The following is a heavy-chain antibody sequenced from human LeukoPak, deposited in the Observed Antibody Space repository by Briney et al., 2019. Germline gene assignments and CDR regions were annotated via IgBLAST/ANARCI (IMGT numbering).Heavy chain of an antibody. CDR1: GYTFTGHY. J-gene: IGHJ1*01. CDR3: ARDADCSGENCYEYFHH. V-gene: IGHV1-2*02. D-gene: IGHD2-15*01. CDR2: INPSSGDT. Sequence: ASVKVSCKASGYTFTGHYLHWVRQAPGQGLEWMGWINPSSGDTKSIQKFQGRVTMTRDTSISTAYMELSNLRSDDTAVYYCARDADCSGENCYEYFHHWGQGSLVTVSS.